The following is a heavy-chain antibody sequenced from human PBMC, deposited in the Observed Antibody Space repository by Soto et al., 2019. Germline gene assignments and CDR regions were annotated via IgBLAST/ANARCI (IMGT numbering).Heavy chain of an antibody. Sequence: GGSLRLSCAASGFTFSSYSMNWVRQAPGKGLEWVSSISSSSSYIYYADSVKGRFTISRDNAKNSLYLQMNSLRAEDTAVYYSGSTNYTPSLKSRVTISGDTSKNPFSLKLSSVTAADTAVYYCARGVRIAARPLDTTNYYYYYYMDVWGKGTTVTVSS. CDR1: GFTFSSYS. V-gene: IGHV3-21*01. CDR3: GSTNYTPSLKSRVTISGDTSKNPFSLKLSSVTAADTAVYYCARGVRIAARPLDTTNYYYYYYMDV. D-gene: IGHD3-10*01. CDR2: ISSSSSYI. J-gene: IGHJ6*03.